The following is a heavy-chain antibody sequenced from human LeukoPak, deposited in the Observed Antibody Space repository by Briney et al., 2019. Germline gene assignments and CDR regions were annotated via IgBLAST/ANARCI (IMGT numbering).Heavy chain of an antibody. Sequence: AGGSLRLSCAASGFTFSSYSMNWVRQAPGKGLEWVSYISSSSSTIYYADSVKGRFTISRDNSKNTLYLQMNSPRAEDTALYYCARDKAGGWYATFDYWGQGTLVTVSS. D-gene: IGHD6-19*01. J-gene: IGHJ4*02. CDR3: ARDKAGGWYATFDY. CDR1: GFTFSSYS. V-gene: IGHV3-48*01. CDR2: ISSSSSTI.